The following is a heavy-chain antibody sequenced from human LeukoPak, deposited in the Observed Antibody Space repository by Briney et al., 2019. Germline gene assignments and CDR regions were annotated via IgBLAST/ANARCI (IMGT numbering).Heavy chain of an antibody. D-gene: IGHD1-26*01. CDR1: GYTFTSYD. J-gene: IGHJ5*02. CDR3: ARGLRSWDNWFDP. V-gene: IGHV1-8*01. Sequence: ASVKVSCKASGYTFTSYDINWVRQATGQGLEWMGWMNPNSGNTGYARKFQGRVTMTRNTSISTAYMELSSLRSEDTAVYYCARGLRSWDNWFDPWGQGTLVTVSS. CDR2: MNPNSGNT.